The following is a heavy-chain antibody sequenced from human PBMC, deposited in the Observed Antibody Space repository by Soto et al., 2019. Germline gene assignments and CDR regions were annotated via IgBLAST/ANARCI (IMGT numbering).Heavy chain of an antibody. CDR1: GFTFSSYA. CDR2: ISYDGSNK. D-gene: IGHD6-13*01. V-gene: IGHV3-30-3*01. CDR3: AREVAAGSLHFDY. Sequence: QVQLVESGGGVVQPGRSLRLSCAASGFTFSSYAMHWVRQAPGKGLEWVAVISYDGSNKYYADSVKGRFTISRDNSKNPLYLQMNSLRAEDTAVYYCAREVAAGSLHFDYWGQGTLVTVSS. J-gene: IGHJ4*02.